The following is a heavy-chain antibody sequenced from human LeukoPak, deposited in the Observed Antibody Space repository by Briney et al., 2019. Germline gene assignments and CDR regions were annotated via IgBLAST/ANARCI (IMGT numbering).Heavy chain of an antibody. CDR1: GYSISSGFY. CDR2: MFHSGST. D-gene: IGHD1-7*01. V-gene: IGHV4-38-2*02. CDR3: AQGGYNWNYEDVNWFDP. Sequence: PSETLSLTCSVSGYSISSGFYWGWIRQPPGKGLECIGSMFHSGSTYYNPSLKSRVTISVDKSKNQFSLKLSSVTAADTAVYYCAQGGYNWNYEDVNWFDPWGQGTLVTVSS. J-gene: IGHJ5*02.